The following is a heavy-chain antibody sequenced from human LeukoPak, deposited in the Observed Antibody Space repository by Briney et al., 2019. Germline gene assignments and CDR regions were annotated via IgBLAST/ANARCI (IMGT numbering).Heavy chain of an antibody. V-gene: IGHV1-69*06. Sequence: SVKVSCKASGGTFSSYAISWVRQAPGQGLEWMGGIIPIFGTANYAQKFRGRVTITADKSTRTAYMELSSLRSEDTAVYYCARGGGYTYGLYYFDYWGQGTLVTVSS. CDR3: ARGGGYTYGLYYFDY. D-gene: IGHD5-18*01. J-gene: IGHJ4*02. CDR2: IIPIFGTA. CDR1: GGTFSSYA.